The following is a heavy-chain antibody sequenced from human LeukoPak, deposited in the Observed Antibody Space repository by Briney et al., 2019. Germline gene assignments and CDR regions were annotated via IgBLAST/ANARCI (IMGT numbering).Heavy chain of an antibody. J-gene: IGHJ4*02. CDR3: AKDRVYSGYDG. CDR1: GGSISSYY. Sequence: PSETLSLTCTVSGGSISSYYWSWIRQPPGKGLEWIGYIYYSGSTNYNPSLKSRVTISVDTSKNQFSLKLNSVTAADTAVYYCAKDRVYSGYDGWGQGTLVTVSS. CDR2: IYYSGST. V-gene: IGHV4-59*12. D-gene: IGHD5-12*01.